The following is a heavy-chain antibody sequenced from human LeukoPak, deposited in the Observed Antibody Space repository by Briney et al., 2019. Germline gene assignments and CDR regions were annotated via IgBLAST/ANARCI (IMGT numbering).Heavy chain of an antibody. V-gene: IGHV1-24*01. J-gene: IGHJ4*02. CDR2: FDPEDGET. D-gene: IGHD3-10*01. Sequence: SCXVSGYTLTELSMHWVRQAPGKGLEWMGGFDPEDGETIYAQKFQGRVTMPEDTSTDTAYMELSSLRSEDTAVYYCATDLPYYYGSGSYAIWGQGTLVTVSS. CDR3: ATDLPYYYGSGSYAI. CDR1: GYTLTELS.